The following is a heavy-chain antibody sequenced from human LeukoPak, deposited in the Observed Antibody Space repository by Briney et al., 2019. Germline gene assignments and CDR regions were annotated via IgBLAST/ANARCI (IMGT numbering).Heavy chain of an antibody. J-gene: IGHJ4*02. D-gene: IGHD4-17*01. CDR1: GGSFSGYY. Sequence: SETLSLTCAVYGGSFSGYYWSWIRQPPGKGLEWIGEINHSGSTNYNPSLKSRVTISVDTSKNQFSLKLSSVTAADTAVYYCARRLLRPGFDYWGQGTLVTVSS. CDR2: INHSGST. CDR3: ARRLLRPGFDY. V-gene: IGHV4-34*01.